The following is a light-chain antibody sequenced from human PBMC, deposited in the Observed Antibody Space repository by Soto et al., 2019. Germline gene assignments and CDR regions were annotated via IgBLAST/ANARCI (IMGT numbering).Light chain of an antibody. CDR2: SNN. CDR3: AAWDDSLDGGV. J-gene: IGLJ1*01. V-gene: IGLV1-44*01. Sequence: QSVLTQPPSASGTPGQRVTISCSGSSSNIGSNTVNWYQQLPGTAPKLLIYSNNQRPSGVPDRFSGSKSGTSASLAISGLQSEDAADYCCAAWDDSLDGGVFGTGTKVTVL. CDR1: SSNIGSNT.